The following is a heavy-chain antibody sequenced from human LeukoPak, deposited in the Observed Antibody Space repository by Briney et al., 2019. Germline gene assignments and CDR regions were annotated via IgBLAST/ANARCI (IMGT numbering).Heavy chain of an antibody. CDR1: GFTFSSYT. Sequence: GGSLRLSCAASGFTFSSYTMSWVRQAPGKGLEWVSGVSGSGGSTHYADSVKGRFTISRDNAKNSLYLQMNSLRAEDTAVYYCARGIAAAGFDYWGQGTLVTVSS. V-gene: IGHV3-23*01. CDR3: ARGIAAAGFDY. J-gene: IGHJ4*02. CDR2: VSGSGGST. D-gene: IGHD6-13*01.